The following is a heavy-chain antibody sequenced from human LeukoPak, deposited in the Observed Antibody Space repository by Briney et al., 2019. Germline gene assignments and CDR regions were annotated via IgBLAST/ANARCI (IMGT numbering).Heavy chain of an antibody. V-gene: IGHV4-4*07. CDR1: GGSISSYY. CDR3: ARGYCSGGSCYRLRGMRNWFDP. CDR2: IYTSGST. D-gene: IGHD2-15*01. J-gene: IGHJ5*02. Sequence: SETLSLTCTVSGGSISSYYWSWIRQPAGKGLEWIGRIYTSGSTNYNPSLKSRVTISVDTSKNQFSLKLSSVTAADTAVYYCARGYCSGGSCYRLRGMRNWFDPWGQGTLVTVSS.